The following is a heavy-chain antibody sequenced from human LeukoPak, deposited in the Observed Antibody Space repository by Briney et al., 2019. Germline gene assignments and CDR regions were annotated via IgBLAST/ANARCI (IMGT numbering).Heavy chain of an antibody. CDR3: ARVNGSRAFDI. CDR2: IIPIFGTA. V-gene: IGHV1-69*06. D-gene: IGHD2-8*01. Sequence: ASVKVSCKASGGTFSSYAISWVRQAPGQGLEWMGGIIPIFGTANYAQKFQGRATITADKSTSTAYMELSSLRSEDTAVYYCARVNGSRAFDIWGQGTMVTVSS. CDR1: GGTFSSYA. J-gene: IGHJ3*02.